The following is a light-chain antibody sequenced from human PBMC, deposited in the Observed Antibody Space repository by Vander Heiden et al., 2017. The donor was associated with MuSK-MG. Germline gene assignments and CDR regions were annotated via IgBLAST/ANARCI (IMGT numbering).Light chain of an antibody. CDR1: TSNIGTGYD. V-gene: IGLV1-40*01. J-gene: IGLJ3*02. Sequence: QSVLTQPPSVSGAPGQRVTISCTGSTSNIGTGYDVHWYQQLPGTAPKLLIYGTRNRTSGVPDRFSGSRSGTSASLAITGLQAEDEADYYCQSYDSSLSGVVFGGGTKLTVL. CDR3: QSYDSSLSGVV. CDR2: GTR.